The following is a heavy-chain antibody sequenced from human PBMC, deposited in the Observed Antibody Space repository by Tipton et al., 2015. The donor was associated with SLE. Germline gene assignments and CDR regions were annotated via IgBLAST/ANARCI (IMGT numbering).Heavy chain of an antibody. V-gene: IGHV3-23*01. J-gene: IGHJ3*02. CDR1: GFTFSSYA. Sequence: SLRLSCAASGFTFSSYAMSWVRQAPGKGLEWVSAISGSGGSTYYADPVKGRFTLSRDNSKNTLYLQMNSLRAEDTAVYYCAKDALGGIAAAGYDAFDIWGQGTMVTVSS. CDR2: ISGSGGST. D-gene: IGHD6-13*01. CDR3: AKDALGGIAAAGYDAFDI.